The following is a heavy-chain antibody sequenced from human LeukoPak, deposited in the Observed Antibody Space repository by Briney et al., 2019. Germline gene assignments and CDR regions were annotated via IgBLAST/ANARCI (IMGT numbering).Heavy chain of an antibody. V-gene: IGHV3-15*01. Sequence: GGSLRLSCAASGFPFTSAWMSWVRQAPGKGLEWVGRIKGKTAAGAPDYVASVKGRFTISRDDSKNTLFLQMNSLKTEDTAVYYCITGDYDFWSGFYSPNHYFDYWGQGTLVTVSS. CDR3: ITGDYDFWSGFYSPNHYFDY. J-gene: IGHJ4*02. CDR1: GFPFTSAW. CDR2: IKGKTAAGAP. D-gene: IGHD3-3*01.